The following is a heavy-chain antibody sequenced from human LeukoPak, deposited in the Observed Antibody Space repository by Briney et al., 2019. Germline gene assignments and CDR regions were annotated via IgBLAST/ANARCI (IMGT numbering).Heavy chain of an antibody. D-gene: IGHD6-19*01. J-gene: IGHJ4*02. CDR2: IYSGGST. CDR3: ARRTYSSGWSPFDY. V-gene: IGHV3-53*01. CDR1: GFTFSSNY. Sequence: GGSLRLSCAASGFTFSSNYMSWVRQAPGKGLEWVPVIYSGGSTYYADSVKGRFTISRDNSKNTLYLQMNSLRAEDTAVYYCARRTYSSGWSPFDYWGQGTLVTVSS.